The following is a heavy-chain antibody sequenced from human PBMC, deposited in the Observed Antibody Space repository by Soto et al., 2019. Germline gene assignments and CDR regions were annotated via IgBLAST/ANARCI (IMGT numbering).Heavy chain of an antibody. J-gene: IGHJ5*02. V-gene: IGHV4-39*01. CDR3: ARPYYDILTGPRGWFDP. CDR2: IYYSGST. Sequence: SETLSLTCTVSGDSISSNRYCWGWVRQPPGKGLEWIGSIYYSGSTYYNPSLESRVTISVDTSKNQFSLRLTSVTAADTAVYSCARPYYDILTGPRGWFDPWGQGVLVTVSS. CDR1: GDSISSNRYC. D-gene: IGHD3-9*01.